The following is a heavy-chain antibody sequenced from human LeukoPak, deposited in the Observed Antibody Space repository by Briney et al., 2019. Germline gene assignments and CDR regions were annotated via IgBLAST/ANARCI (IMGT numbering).Heavy chain of an antibody. Sequence: GGSLRLSCAASGLTFSSYGIHWVRQAPGKGLEWLAIISSDGSQSYFADSVKGRFTISRDNSKNMLYLHINNLRAEDTAVFYCAKAIAGITGIFDNWGQGTLVTVSS. CDR2: ISSDGSQS. CDR3: AKAIAGITGIFDN. D-gene: IGHD1-20*01. J-gene: IGHJ4*02. CDR1: GLTFSSYG. V-gene: IGHV3-30*18.